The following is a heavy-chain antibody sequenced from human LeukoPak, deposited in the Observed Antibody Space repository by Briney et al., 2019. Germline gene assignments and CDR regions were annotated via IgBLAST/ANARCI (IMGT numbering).Heavy chain of an antibody. D-gene: IGHD3-22*01. CDR2: IIPILGIA. J-gene: IGHJ4*02. CDR1: GYTFTGYY. CDR3: ARGYDSSGYSIDY. Sequence: ASVKVSCKASGYTFTGYYMHWVRQAPGQGLEWMGRIIPILGIANYAQKFQGRVTITADKSTSTAYMELSSLRSEDTAVYYCARGYDSSGYSIDYWGQGTLVTVSS. V-gene: IGHV1-69*04.